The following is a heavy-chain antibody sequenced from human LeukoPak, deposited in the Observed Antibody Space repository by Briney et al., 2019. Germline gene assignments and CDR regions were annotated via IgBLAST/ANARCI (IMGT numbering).Heavy chain of an antibody. D-gene: IGHD3-3*01. Sequence: GGSLRLSCAASGLTVSSNYMSWVRQAPGKGLEWVANIKQDGSEKYYVDSVKGRFTISRDNAKNSLYLQMNSLRAEDTAVYYCARGGYDFWSGYRDYWGQGTLVTVSS. CDR3: ARGGYDFWSGYRDY. V-gene: IGHV3-7*04. CDR1: GLTVSSNY. J-gene: IGHJ4*02. CDR2: IKQDGSEK.